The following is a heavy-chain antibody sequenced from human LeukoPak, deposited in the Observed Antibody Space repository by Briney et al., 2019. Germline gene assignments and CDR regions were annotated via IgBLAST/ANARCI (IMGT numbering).Heavy chain of an antibody. D-gene: IGHD2-21*02. V-gene: IGHV3-23*01. CDR3: ARGQSTGYNNDCYYFDY. Sequence: GGSLRLSCAASRFTFSSYAMSWVRQAPGKGLEWVASINGSGGTTYYADSVKGRFTISRDNSKNTLYLQMNSLRAEDTAVYYCARGQSTGYNNDCYYFDYWGQGTLVTVSS. J-gene: IGHJ4*02. CDR2: INGSGGTT. CDR1: RFTFSSYA.